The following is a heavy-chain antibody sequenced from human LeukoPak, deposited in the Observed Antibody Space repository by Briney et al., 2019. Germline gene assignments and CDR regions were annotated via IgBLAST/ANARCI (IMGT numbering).Heavy chain of an antibody. V-gene: IGHV3-7*03. CDR1: GFTFSSYW. J-gene: IGHJ6*03. CDR2: IKQDGSEK. Sequence: GGSQRLSCAASGFTFSSYWMSWLRQAPGKGLEWVANIKQDGSEKYYVDSVKGRFTISRDNAKNSLYLQMNSLRAADTAVYYCARDRPNNWNYSFSHYYYYMDVWGKGTTVTVSS. CDR3: ARDRPNNWNYSFSHYYYYMDV. D-gene: IGHD1-7*01.